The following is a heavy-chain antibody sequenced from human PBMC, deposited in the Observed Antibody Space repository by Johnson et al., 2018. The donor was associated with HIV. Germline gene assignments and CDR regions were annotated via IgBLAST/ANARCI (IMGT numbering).Heavy chain of an antibody. CDR3: ARGAMAGHDAFDI. D-gene: IGHD6-19*01. Sequence: QVQLVESGGGVVQPGRSLRLSCAASGFTFSNAWMSWVRQAPGKGLEWVALTSYDGSNKYFADSVKGRFTISRDNSRNTLYLQMNSLRAEDTAVYYCARGAMAGHDAFDIWGQGTMVTVSS. CDR2: TSYDGSNK. J-gene: IGHJ3*02. CDR1: GFTFSNAW. V-gene: IGHV3-30*03.